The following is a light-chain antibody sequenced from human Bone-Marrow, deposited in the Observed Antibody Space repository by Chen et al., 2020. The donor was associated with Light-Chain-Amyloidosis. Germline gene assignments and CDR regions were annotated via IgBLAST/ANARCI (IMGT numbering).Light chain of an antibody. CDR3: QQYYSTPPT. V-gene: IGKV4-1*01. Sequence: DIVMTQSPDSLAVSLGERATINCKSSQSVLYSSNNKNYLAWYQQKPGQPPKLLIYWASTRESGVPDRFSGSGSGTDFTLHISSLQAGDVAVYYCQQYYSTPPTFGGGTKVEIK. CDR1: QSVLYSSNNKNY. CDR2: WAS. J-gene: IGKJ4*01.